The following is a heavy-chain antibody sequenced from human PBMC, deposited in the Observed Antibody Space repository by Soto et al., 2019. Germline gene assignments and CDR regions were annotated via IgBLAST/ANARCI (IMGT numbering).Heavy chain of an antibody. V-gene: IGHV3-21*01. Sequence: GGSLRLSCAASGFTFSSYSMNWVRQSPGNGLEWVSSISSSSSYIYYADSVKGRFTISRDNAKNSLYLQMNRLRAEDTAVYYCEREFHYDSSGYSYYYYYYGMDVWGRGTTVTVSS. D-gene: IGHD3-22*01. CDR2: ISSSSSYI. CDR3: EREFHYDSSGYSYYYYYYGMDV. J-gene: IGHJ6*02. CDR1: GFTFSSYS.